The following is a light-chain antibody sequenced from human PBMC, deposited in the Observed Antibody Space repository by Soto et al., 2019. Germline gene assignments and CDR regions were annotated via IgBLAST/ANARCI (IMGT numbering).Light chain of an antibody. V-gene: IGKV3-20*01. CDR3: QQYGSSPGLT. CDR2: CAS. Sequence: EIVLTQSPGTLSLSPGERATLSCRASQSVGGSYFGWYQQKPGQAPRLIFYCASSRANGRPDRFSGSGSGTNVTLTIIRLEPEDFAVYYGQQYGSSPGLTFGGGTKVDIK. J-gene: IGKJ4*01. CDR1: QSVGGSY.